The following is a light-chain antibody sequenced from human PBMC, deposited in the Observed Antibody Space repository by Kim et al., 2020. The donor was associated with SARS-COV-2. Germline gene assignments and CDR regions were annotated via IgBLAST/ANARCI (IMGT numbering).Light chain of an antibody. CDR2: YDS. J-gene: IGLJ2*01. CDR3: QVWDSSSDHRVV. CDR1: SIGSRR. Sequence: PGKKDRCSCGGNSIGSRRVHWYREKSGQAPVLVIYYDSDRPSGIPERFSGSNSGNTATLTIGRVEAGDEADYYCQVWDSSSDHRVVFGGGTQLTVL. V-gene: IGLV3-21*04.